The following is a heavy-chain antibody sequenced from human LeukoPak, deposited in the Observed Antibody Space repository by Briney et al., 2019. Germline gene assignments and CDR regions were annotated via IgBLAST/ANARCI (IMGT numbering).Heavy chain of an antibody. J-gene: IGHJ3*02. CDR1: GFTVSSNY. Sequence: GGSLRLSCATSGFTVSSNYMSWVRQAPGKGLEWVSVIYSGGSTYYADSVKGRFTISRDNSKNTLYLQMNSLRAEDTAVYYCARGSGLAAFDIWGQGTMVTVSS. CDR3: ARGSGLAAFDI. V-gene: IGHV3-53*01. D-gene: IGHD3-3*01. CDR2: IYSGGST.